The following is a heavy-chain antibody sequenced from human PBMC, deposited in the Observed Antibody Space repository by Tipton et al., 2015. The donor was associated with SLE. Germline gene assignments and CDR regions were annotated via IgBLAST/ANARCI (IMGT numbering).Heavy chain of an antibody. CDR1: GGSISSHY. CDR3: ARGGAPAAYYYGMDV. CDR2: LYYSGST. J-gene: IGHJ6*02. D-gene: IGHD6-13*01. Sequence: TLSLTCSVSGGSISSHYWSWIRQPPGKGLEWIGYLYYSGSTNYNPSLKSRVTISVDTSKNEFSLKLRSVTAADSGVYYCARGGAPAAYYYGMDVWGQGTTVTVSS. V-gene: IGHV4-59*11.